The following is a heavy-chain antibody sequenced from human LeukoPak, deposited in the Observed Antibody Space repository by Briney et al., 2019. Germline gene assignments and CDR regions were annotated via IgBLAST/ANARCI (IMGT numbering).Heavy chain of an antibody. CDR2: INPNSGGT. D-gene: IGHD3-22*01. CDR3: ARAWILNYYDSSGYLPPPSDY. Sequence: ASVKVSCKGSGGTFSNYAINWVRQAPGQGLEWMGWINPNSGGTNYAQKFQGRVTMTRDTSISTAYMELSRLRSDDTAVYYCARAWILNYYDSSGYLPPPSDYWGQGTLVTVSS. V-gene: IGHV1-2*02. CDR1: GGTFSNYA. J-gene: IGHJ4*02.